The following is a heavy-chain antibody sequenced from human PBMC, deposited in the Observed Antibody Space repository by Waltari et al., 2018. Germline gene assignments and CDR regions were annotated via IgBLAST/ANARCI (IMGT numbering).Heavy chain of an antibody. J-gene: IGHJ5*02. Sequence: QLQLQESGPGLVKPSETLSLTCTVSGGSISSSSYYWGWTRQPPGKGLGWIGIFYYSGSTSYNPSLKSRVTISVDTSKNQFSLKLSSVTAADTAVYYCARHSRGGDWFDPWGQGTLVTVSS. D-gene: IGHD3-10*01. CDR3: ARHSRGGDWFDP. CDR1: GGSISSSSYY. CDR2: FYYSGST. V-gene: IGHV4-39*01.